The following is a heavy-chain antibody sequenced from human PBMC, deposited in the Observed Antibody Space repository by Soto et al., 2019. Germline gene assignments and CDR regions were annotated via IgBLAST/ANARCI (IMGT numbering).Heavy chain of an antibody. Sequence: QLQLQESGSGLVKPSQTLSLTCAVSGGSISSGGYSWSWIRQPPGKGLEWIGYIYHSGSTYYNPSLKSRVTISVDRSKNQYALKLSSVTAADTAGYYCARATPQGDRDYWGQGPLVTVSS. J-gene: IGHJ4*02. CDR1: GGSISSGGYS. CDR2: IYHSGST. CDR3: ARATPQGDRDY. V-gene: IGHV4-30-2*01. D-gene: IGHD3-10*01.